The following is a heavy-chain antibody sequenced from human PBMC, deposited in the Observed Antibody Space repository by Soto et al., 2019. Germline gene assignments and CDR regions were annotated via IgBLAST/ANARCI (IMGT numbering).Heavy chain of an antibody. CDR2: INTKFGDT. CDR1: GYTFTAYY. D-gene: IGHD3-10*02. CDR3: ARNLDYYYGRGSGNGHGF. V-gene: IGHV1-2*02. J-gene: IGHJ6*02. Sequence: QVQLVQSGAEVKEPGDSVRVSCEASGYTFTAYYIHWVRQAPGQGLEWMGWINTKFGDTTYAQDFQGRVSMTRDMSISTVYMELSRLTAGDTAIYYCARNLDYYYGRGSGNGHGFWGQGTTVTVFS.